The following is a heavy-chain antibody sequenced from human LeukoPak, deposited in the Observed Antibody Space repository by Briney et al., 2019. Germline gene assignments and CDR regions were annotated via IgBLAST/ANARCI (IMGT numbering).Heavy chain of an antibody. V-gene: IGHV4-34*01. CDR3: ARGSGYGDFTRFFDY. J-gene: IGHJ4*02. D-gene: IGHD4-17*01. CDR2: INHSGST. Sequence: PSEALSLTCAVYGGSFSGYYWSWIRQPPGKGLEWIGEINHSGSTNYNPSLKSRVTISVDTSKNQFSLKLSSVTAADTAVYYCARGSGYGDFTRFFDYWGQGTLVTVSS. CDR1: GGSFSGYY.